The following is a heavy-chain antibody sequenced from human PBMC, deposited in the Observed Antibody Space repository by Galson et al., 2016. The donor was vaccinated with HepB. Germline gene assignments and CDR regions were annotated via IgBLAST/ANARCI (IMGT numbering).Heavy chain of an antibody. CDR1: GFTFSTYS. CDR3: VRDPVGETLRAWSGFDI. CDR2: ISSSSSYI. Sequence: SLRLSCAASGFTFSTYSMNWVRQAPGKGLEWVSSISSSSSYIYYAGSVKGRFTISRDNAKNSLYLQMNSLTVDDTAIYFCVRDPVGETLRAWSGFDIWGQGTVVTVSS. D-gene: IGHD3-3*01. J-gene: IGHJ3*02. V-gene: IGHV3-21*04.